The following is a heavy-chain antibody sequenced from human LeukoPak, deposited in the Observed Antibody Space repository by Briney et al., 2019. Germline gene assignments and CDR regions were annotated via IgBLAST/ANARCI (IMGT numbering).Heavy chain of an antibody. D-gene: IGHD6-19*01. Sequence: ASVKVSCKASGFTFTGYYMNWVRQAPGQGLEWMGWINLNNGGTNYAQKFQGWVTMTRDTSISTAYMELSRLRYDDTAVYYCARDGKKGAVAGSPDYWGQGTLVTVSS. CDR1: GFTFTGYY. CDR3: ARDGKKGAVAGSPDY. J-gene: IGHJ4*02. V-gene: IGHV1-2*04. CDR2: INLNNGGT.